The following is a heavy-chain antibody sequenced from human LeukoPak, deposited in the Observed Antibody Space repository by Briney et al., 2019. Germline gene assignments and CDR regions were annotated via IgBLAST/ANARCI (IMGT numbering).Heavy chain of an antibody. J-gene: IGHJ1*01. CDR2: IIPIFGTA. Sequence: SVKVSCKASGGTFSSYAISWVRQAPGQGLEWMGGIIPIFGTANYAQKFQGRVTITTDESTSTAYMELSSLRSEDTAVYYCAHSSSWSEYFQHWGQGTLVTVSS. CDR1: GGTFSSYA. CDR3: AHSSSWSEYFQH. V-gene: IGHV1-69*05. D-gene: IGHD6-13*01.